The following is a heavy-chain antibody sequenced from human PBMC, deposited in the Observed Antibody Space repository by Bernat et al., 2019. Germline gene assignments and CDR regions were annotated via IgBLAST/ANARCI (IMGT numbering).Heavy chain of an antibody. V-gene: IGHV1-69*01. CDR2: IIPIFGTS. CDR1: GGTFSSYA. Sequence: QVQLVQSGAEVKKPGSSVKVSCKASGGTFSSYAISWVRQPPGQGLEWTGGIIPIFGTSNYAQKCQGRVTITADESTSTAYMEMSSLRSEDTAVYYCAREGYSGYEDHDAFDIWGQGTMVTVSS. CDR3: AREGYSGYEDHDAFDI. D-gene: IGHD5-12*01. J-gene: IGHJ3*02.